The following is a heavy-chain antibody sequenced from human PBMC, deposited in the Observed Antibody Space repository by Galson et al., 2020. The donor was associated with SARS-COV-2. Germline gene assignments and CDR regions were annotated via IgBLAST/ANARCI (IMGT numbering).Heavy chain of an antibody. V-gene: IGHV3-48*01. D-gene: IGHD5-12*01. CDR2: ISGDTYTI. Sequence: GGSLRLSCAASGFTFSTFSINWVRQAPGKGLEWVAYISGDTYTIYYAESVEGRFTISRDNAENSLYLQMNSLRAEDTAVYYCARDGGYSSYDYDSDSWGQGTLVTVS. CDR3: ARDGGYSSYDYDSDS. J-gene: IGHJ4*02. CDR1: GFTFSTFS.